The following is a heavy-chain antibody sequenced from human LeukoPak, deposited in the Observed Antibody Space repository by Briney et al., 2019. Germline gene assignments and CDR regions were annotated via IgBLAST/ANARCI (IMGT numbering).Heavy chain of an antibody. J-gene: IGHJ4*02. CDR3: AKDSEVFHYDSSGYDDY. D-gene: IGHD3-22*01. V-gene: IGHV3-23*01. CDR2: ISGSGGST. Sequence: PGGSLRLSCAASGFTFSSYSMNWVRQAPGKGLEWVSAISGSGGSTYYADSVKGRFTISRDNSKNTLYLQMNSLRAEDTAVYYCAKDSEVFHYDSSGYDDYWGQGTLVTVSS. CDR1: GFTFSSYS.